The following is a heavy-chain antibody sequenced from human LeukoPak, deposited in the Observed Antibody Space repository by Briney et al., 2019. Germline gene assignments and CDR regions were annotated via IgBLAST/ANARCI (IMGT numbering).Heavy chain of an antibody. D-gene: IGHD3-22*01. Sequence: SETLSLTCAVYGGSFSGYYWSWIRQPPGKGLEWIGYIYYSGSTYYNPSLKSRVTISVDTSKNQFSLKLSSVTAADTAVYYCAIVDSSGYYSGAFDIWGQGTMVTVSS. CDR3: AIVDSSGYYSGAFDI. CDR2: IYYSGST. V-gene: IGHV4-34*09. J-gene: IGHJ3*02. CDR1: GGSFSGYY.